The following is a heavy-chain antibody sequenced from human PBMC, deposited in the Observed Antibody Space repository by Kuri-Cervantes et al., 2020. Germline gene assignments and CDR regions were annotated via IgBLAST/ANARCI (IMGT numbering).Heavy chain of an antibody. D-gene: IGHD3-22*01. V-gene: IGHV3-48*01. CDR1: GFTFSSYS. CDR2: ISSSSSTI. Sequence: GESLKISCAASGFTFSSYSMNWVRQAPGKGLEWVSYISSSSSTIYYADSVKGRFTISRDNAKNSLYLQMNSLRAEDTAVYYCARSSYDSSGYYYLGLDYWGQGTLVTVSS. J-gene: IGHJ4*02. CDR3: ARSSYDSSGYYYLGLDY.